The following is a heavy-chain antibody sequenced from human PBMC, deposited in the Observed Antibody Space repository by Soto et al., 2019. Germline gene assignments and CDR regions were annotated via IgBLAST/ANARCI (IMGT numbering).Heavy chain of an antibody. D-gene: IGHD6-19*01. Sequence: SETLSLTCTVSGGSVSSGSYYWSWIRQPPGKGLEWIGYIYYSGSTNYSPSLKSRVTISVDTSQNQFSLKLSSVTAADTAVYYCARGNSGWYYFDYWGQGTLVTVSS. J-gene: IGHJ4*02. CDR2: IYYSGST. V-gene: IGHV4-61*01. CDR3: ARGNSGWYYFDY. CDR1: GGSVSSGSYY.